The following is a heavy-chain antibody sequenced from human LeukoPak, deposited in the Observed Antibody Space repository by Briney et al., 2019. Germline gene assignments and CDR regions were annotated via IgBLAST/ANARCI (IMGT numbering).Heavy chain of an antibody. CDR2: ISGNCGVI. CDR1: GFTFSDNY. J-gene: IGHJ4*02. CDR3: ARDPRTVRI. Sequence: PGGSLRLSCAASGFTFSDNYMTWVRQAPGKGLEWLSYISGNCGVIQYADSVKGRFTISRDNAKNLPYLQMDSLRVEDTAIYYCARDPRTVRIWGQGTLVTVSS. V-gene: IGHV3-11*04. D-gene: IGHD1-1*01.